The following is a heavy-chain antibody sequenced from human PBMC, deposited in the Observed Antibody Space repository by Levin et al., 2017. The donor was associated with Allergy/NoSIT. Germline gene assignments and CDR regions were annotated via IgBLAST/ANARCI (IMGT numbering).Heavy chain of an antibody. D-gene: IGHD3-10*01. CDR1: GGTFSSYE. V-gene: IGHV1-69*01. CDR2: IIPIFGTA. CDR3: ARLGDYYYGSGNYYNGWYFDL. J-gene: IGHJ2*01. Sequence: KISCKASGGTFSSYEINWVRQAPGQGLEWMGGIIPIFGTANYAQKFQGRVTITADESTSTAYMELSSLRSEDTAVYYCARLGDYYYGSGNYYNGWYFDLWGRGTLVTVSS.